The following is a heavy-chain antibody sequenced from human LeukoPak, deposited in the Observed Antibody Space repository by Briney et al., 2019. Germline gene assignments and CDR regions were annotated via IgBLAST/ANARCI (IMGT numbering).Heavy chain of an antibody. J-gene: IGHJ6*03. D-gene: IGHD3-10*01. CDR2: INSDGSST. CDR1: GFTFSSYW. Sequence: GGSLRLSCAASGFTFSSYWMHWVRQAPGKGLVWVSRINSDGSSTSYADSVKGRFTISRDNAKNMLYLQMNRLRAEDTAVYYCAKSPYFYNSGRYVDVWGKGTTVTVSS. CDR3: AKSPYFYNSGRYVDV. V-gene: IGHV3-74*01.